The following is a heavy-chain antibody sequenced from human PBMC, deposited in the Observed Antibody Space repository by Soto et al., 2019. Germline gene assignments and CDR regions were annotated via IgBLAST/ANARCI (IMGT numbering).Heavy chain of an antibody. CDR3: AKKSSDLHDYSNHFDY. CDR1: GFTFSSYG. J-gene: IGHJ4*02. D-gene: IGHD4-4*01. CDR2: ISYDGSNK. V-gene: IGHV3-30*18. Sequence: QVQLVESGGGVVQPGRSLRLSCAASGFTFSSYGMHWVRQAPGKGLERVAVISYDGSNKYYADSVKGRFTTSRDNSKNTLYLQMNSLRAEDTAVYYCAKKSSDLHDYSNHFDYWGQGTLVTVSS.